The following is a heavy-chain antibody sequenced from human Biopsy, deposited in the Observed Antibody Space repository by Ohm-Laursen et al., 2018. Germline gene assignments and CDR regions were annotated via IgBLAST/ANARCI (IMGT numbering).Heavy chain of an antibody. Sequence: SETLSLTCTVSGGSISSDYWSWIRQTPGKGLEWIGYIYYSGSTNYNPSLKSRVAMSVDTAKNQISLTLASVTAADTAVYFCARHVVLTKPRRAFDIWGQGTVVTVSS. D-gene: IGHD2-21*02. J-gene: IGHJ3*02. V-gene: IGHV4-59*08. CDR3: ARHVVLTKPRRAFDI. CDR2: IYYSGST. CDR1: GGSISSDY.